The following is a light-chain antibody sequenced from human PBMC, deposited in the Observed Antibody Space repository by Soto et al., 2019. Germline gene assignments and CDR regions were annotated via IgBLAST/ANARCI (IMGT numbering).Light chain of an antibody. CDR2: DVS. CDR1: QDIRGA. V-gene: IGKV1-13*02. CDR3: QQFNSYPIT. Sequence: AIQLTQSPSSLSASVGDRVTITCRASQDIRGALAWYQQKPGKAPKILTYDVSTLESGVPSRLSGSSSGTDVTLTISSLQPVDFATYYCQQFNSYPITFGQGTRLEIK. J-gene: IGKJ5*01.